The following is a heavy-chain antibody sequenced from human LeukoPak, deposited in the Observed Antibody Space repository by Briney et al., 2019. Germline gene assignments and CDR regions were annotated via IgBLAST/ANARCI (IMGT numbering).Heavy chain of an antibody. CDR1: GFTVSNAW. CDR3: VVITRGDAFDI. CDR2: IKSKTDGGTT. D-gene: IGHD3-22*01. J-gene: IGHJ3*02. V-gene: IGHV3-15*01. Sequence: GGSLRLSCAASGFTVSNAWMSWVRQAPGKGLEWVGRIKSKTDGGTTDYAAPVKGRFTISRDDSKNTLYLQMNSLKTEDTAVYYCVVITRGDAFDIWGQGTMVTVSS.